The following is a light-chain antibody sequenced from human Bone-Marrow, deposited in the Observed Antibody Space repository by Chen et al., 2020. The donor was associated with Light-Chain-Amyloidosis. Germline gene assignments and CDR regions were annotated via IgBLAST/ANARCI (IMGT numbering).Light chain of an antibody. Sequence: SYVLTQPSSVSVAPGQTATIACGGNNNGSTSVHWYQQPPGQAPLLVVYDDSDLPSGIPERLSGSNAGTTATLTGSRVEAGDEADYYCQVWDRSSDHPVFGGGTKLSVL. V-gene: IGLV3-21*02. CDR2: DDS. CDR1: NNGSTS. CDR3: QVWDRSSDHPV. J-gene: IGLJ3*02.